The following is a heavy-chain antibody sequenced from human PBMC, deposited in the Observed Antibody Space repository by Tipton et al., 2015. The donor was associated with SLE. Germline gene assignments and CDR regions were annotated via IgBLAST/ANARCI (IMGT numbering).Heavy chain of an antibody. V-gene: IGHV1-46*01. Sequence: QVQLVQSGAEVKKPGASVKVSCKASGYTFTSYDINWVRQATGQGLEWVGVITARGGSTAYAQKFQGRVAMTRNTSTSTVFMELSSLRSDDTAVYYCASGDPIVEVVVEVVPATALDYWGQGTLVTVSS. CDR2: ITARGGST. J-gene: IGHJ4*02. CDR1: GYTFTSYD. D-gene: IGHD2-15*01. CDR3: ASGDPIVEVVVEVVPATALDY.